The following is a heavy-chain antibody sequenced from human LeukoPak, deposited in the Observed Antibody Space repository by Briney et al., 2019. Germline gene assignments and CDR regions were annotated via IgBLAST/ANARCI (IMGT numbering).Heavy chain of an antibody. CDR3: ARVPGYCSGGSCSTVYYFDY. CDR1: GGTFISYA. Sequence: SVKVSCKASGGTFISYAISWVRQAPGQGLEWMGGIIPIFGTANYAQKFQGRVTITADESTSTAYMELSSLRSEDTAVYYCARVPGYCSGGSCSTVYYFDYWGQGTLVTVSS. CDR2: IIPIFGTA. V-gene: IGHV1-69*13. J-gene: IGHJ4*02. D-gene: IGHD2-15*01.